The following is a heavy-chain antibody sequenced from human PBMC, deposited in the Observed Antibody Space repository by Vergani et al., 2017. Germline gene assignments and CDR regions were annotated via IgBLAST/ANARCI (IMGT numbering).Heavy chain of an antibody. Sequence: EVQLVESGGGLVQPGGSLRLSCAASVFTVSSNYMTWVRQAPGKGLEWVSVIYSGGNTYYADSVKGRFTISRDNSKNTVYLQMNSLRAEDTAVYYCARGGGGNFWDYWGQGTLVTVSS. J-gene: IGHJ4*02. D-gene: IGHD4-23*01. V-gene: IGHV3-66*02. CDR1: VFTVSSNY. CDR2: IYSGGNT. CDR3: ARGGGGNFWDY.